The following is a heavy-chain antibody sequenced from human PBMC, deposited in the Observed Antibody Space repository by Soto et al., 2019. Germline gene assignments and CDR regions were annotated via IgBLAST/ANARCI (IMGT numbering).Heavy chain of an antibody. Sequence: GGSLRLSCAASGFTFSSYSMNWVRQAPGKGLEWVSSISSGSSYIYYADSVKGRFTISRDNAKNSLYLQMNSLRAEDTAVYYCAKNPGYYYDSTGYHFDYWSQGTLVTVSS. J-gene: IGHJ4*02. CDR3: AKNPGYYYDSTGYHFDY. D-gene: IGHD3-22*01. V-gene: IGHV3-21*04. CDR1: GFTFSSYS. CDR2: ISSGSSYI.